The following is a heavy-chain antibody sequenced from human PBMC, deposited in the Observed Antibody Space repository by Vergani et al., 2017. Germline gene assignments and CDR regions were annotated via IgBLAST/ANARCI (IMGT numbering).Heavy chain of an antibody. Sequence: QVQLQESGPGLVKPSETLSLTCTVSGGSISSYYWSWIRQPPGKGLEWIGYIYYSGSTNYNPSLKSRVTISVDTSKNQFSLKLSSVTAADTAGYYCARPGVDTAMGWGTTYYGMDVWGQGTTVTVSS. CDR1: GGSISSYY. CDR3: ARPGVDTAMGWGTTYYGMDV. CDR2: IYYSGST. J-gene: IGHJ6*02. D-gene: IGHD5-18*01. V-gene: IGHV4-59*01.